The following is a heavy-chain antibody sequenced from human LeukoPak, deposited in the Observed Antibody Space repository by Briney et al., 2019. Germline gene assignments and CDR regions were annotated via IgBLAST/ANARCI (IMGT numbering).Heavy chain of an antibody. Sequence: GASVKVSCKASGYTFTGYYMHWVRQAPGQGLEWMGWINPNSGGTNYAQKFQGRVTMPRDTSISTAYMELSRLRSDDTAVYYCARDLLGATLYFDYWGQGTLVTVSS. J-gene: IGHJ4*02. CDR3: ARDLLGATLYFDY. V-gene: IGHV1-2*02. CDR2: INPNSGGT. CDR1: GYTFTGYY. D-gene: IGHD1-26*01.